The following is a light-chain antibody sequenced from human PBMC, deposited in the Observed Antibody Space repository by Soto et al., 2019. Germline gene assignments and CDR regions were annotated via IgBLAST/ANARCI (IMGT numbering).Light chain of an antibody. CDR3: RSYAGSMTGV. J-gene: IGLJ3*02. CDR1: SSDVGGYTF. Sequence: QSALTQPASVSGSPGQSITISCTGSSSDVGGYTFVSWYQHHPGKAPKVMIYEATKRPSGVSHRFSGSKSGNTASLTISGLQAEDEGEYYCRSYAGSMTGVFGGGTKLTVL. V-gene: IGLV2-23*01. CDR2: EAT.